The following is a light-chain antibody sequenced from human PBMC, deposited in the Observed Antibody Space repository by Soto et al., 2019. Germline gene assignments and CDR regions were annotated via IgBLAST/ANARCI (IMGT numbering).Light chain of an antibody. CDR1: SSYVGGYNY. CDR2: EVS. Sequence: QSVLTQPSSASGSPGQSVTISCTGTSSYVGGYNYVSWYQQHPGKAPKLMIYEVSKRPSGVPDRFSGSKSGNTASLTVSGLQAEDEADYYCSSYAGSNNYVFGTGTKVTVL. V-gene: IGLV2-8*01. CDR3: SSYAGSNNYV. J-gene: IGLJ1*01.